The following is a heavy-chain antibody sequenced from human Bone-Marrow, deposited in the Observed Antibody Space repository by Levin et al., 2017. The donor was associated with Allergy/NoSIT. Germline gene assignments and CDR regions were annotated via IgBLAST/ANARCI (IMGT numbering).Heavy chain of an antibody. CDR3: ARGKRGFSYGFYYYGMDV. CDR1: GGSISSGDYY. V-gene: IGHV4-30-4*01. CDR2: IYDNGNT. J-gene: IGHJ6*02. D-gene: IGHD5-18*01. Sequence: SETLSLTCTVSGGSISSGDYYWTWIRQPPGTGLEWIGYIYDNGNTYYNPSLKSRLTISLGTSKNQFSLKLNSVTAADTAVYYCARGKRGFSYGFYYYGMDVWGQGTTVTVSS.